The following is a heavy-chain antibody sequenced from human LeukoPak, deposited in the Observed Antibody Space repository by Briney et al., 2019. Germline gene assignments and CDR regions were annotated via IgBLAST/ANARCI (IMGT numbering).Heavy chain of an antibody. CDR1: GGSFSGYY. J-gene: IGHJ3*02. CDR2: INHSGST. Sequence: PSETLSLTCAVYGGSFSGYYWSWIRQPPGKGLEWIGEINHSGSTNYNPSLKSRVTISVDTFKNQFSLKLSSVTAADTAVYYCARGEGYCSSTSCHGHDAFDIWGQGTMVTVSS. CDR3: ARGEGYCSSTSCHGHDAFDI. V-gene: IGHV4-34*01. D-gene: IGHD2-2*01.